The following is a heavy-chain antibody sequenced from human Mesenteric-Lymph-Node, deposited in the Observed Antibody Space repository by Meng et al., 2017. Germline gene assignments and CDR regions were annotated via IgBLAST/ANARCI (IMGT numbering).Heavy chain of an antibody. CDR2: IIPIFGTA. CDR1: GGTFSSYA. J-gene: IGHJ5*02. V-gene: IGHV1-69*13. CDR3: ATVYCSSTSCYIGGNWFDP. Sequence: SVKVSCKASGGTFSSYAISWVRQAPGQGLEWMGGIIPIFGTANYAQKFQGRVTITADESTSTAYMELSSLRSEDTAVYYCATVYCSSTSCYIGGNWFDPWGQGTLVTVSS. D-gene: IGHD2-2*02.